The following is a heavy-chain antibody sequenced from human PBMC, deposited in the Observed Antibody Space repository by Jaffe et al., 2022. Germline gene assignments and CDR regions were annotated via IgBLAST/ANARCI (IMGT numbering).Heavy chain of an antibody. J-gene: IGHJ2*01. CDR2: IRYDGSNK. CDR3: AKDQRPVLGAYSSSWYSWYFDL. CDR1: GFTFSSYG. D-gene: IGHD6-13*01. V-gene: IGHV3-30*02. Sequence: QVQLVESGGGVVQPGGSLRLSCAASGFTFSSYGMHWVRQAPGKGLEWVAFIRYDGSNKYYADSVKGRFTISRDNSKNTLYLQMNSLRAEDTAVYYCAKDQRPVLGAYSSSWYSWYFDLWGRGTLVTVSS.